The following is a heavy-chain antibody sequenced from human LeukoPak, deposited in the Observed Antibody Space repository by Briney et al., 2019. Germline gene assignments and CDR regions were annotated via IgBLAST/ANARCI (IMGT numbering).Heavy chain of an antibody. CDR3: ARGLRGWYGY. D-gene: IGHD6-19*01. J-gene: IGHJ4*02. CDR1: GGSFNGYY. Sequence: PSETLSLTCAVYGGSFNGYYWSWIRQPPGKGLEWIGEINHSGSTNYNPSLKSRVTISVDTSKNQFSLKLSSVTAADTAVYYCARGLRGWYGYWGQGTLVTVSS. V-gene: IGHV4-34*01. CDR2: INHSGST.